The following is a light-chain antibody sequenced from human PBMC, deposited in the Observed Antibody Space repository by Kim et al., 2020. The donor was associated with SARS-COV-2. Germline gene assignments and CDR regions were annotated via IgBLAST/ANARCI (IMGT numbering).Light chain of an antibody. Sequence: SYELTQPPSVSVAPGMTARITCGGNNIGSKSVHWYQQKPGQAPVLVIYYDSDRPSGIPERFSGSNSGNTATLTISRVEAGDEADYYCQVWDSSSDHPVFGTGTKVTVL. V-gene: IGLV3-21*04. CDR3: QVWDSSSDHPV. CDR2: YDS. CDR1: NIGSKS. J-gene: IGLJ1*01.